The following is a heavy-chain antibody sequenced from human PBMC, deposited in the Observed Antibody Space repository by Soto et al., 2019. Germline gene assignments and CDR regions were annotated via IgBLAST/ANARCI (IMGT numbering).Heavy chain of an antibody. CDR1: VFTFSSYW. CDR2: IKQDGSEK. D-gene: IGHD5-18*01. V-gene: IGHV3-7*01. CDR3: ASHRRDGYFGDY. J-gene: IGHJ4*02. Sequence: VGSLRLSCAASVFTFSSYWMTWVRQAPGKGLEWVANIKQDGSEKHYVDSVKGRFTISRDNAKNSLWLQMNSLRAEDTAVYYFASHRRDGYFGDYRAQGTQVTVSS.